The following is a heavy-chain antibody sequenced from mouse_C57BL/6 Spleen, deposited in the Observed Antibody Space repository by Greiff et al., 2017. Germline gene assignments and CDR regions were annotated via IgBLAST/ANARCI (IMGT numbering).Heavy chain of an antibody. CDR1: GFTFSDYG. CDR3: ARPYGSSPYV. J-gene: IGHJ1*03. CDR2: ISSGSSTI. V-gene: IGHV5-17*01. Sequence: EVKLMESGGGLVKPGGSLKLSCAASGFTFSDYGMHWVRQAPETGLEWVAYISSGSSTIYYADTVKGRFTISRDNAKNTLCLQMTSLRSEDTAMYYCARPYGSSPYVWGTGTTVTVSS. D-gene: IGHD1-1*01.